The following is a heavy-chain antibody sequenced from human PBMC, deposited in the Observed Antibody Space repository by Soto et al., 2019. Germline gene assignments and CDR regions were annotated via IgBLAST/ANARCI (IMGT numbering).Heavy chain of an antibody. J-gene: IGHJ3*02. Sequence: GGSLRLSCAASGFTFSNAWMSWVRQAPGKGLEWVGRIKSKTDGGTTDYAAPVKGRFTISRDDSKNTLYLQMNSLKTEDTAVYYCTTRNWNDVLGAFDIWGQGTMVTVSS. CDR1: GFTFSNAW. D-gene: IGHD1-20*01. CDR3: TTRNWNDVLGAFDI. CDR2: IKSKTDGGTT. V-gene: IGHV3-15*01.